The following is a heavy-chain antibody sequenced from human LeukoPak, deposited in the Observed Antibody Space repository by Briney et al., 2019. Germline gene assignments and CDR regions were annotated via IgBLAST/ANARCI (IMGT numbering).Heavy chain of an antibody. V-gene: IGHV1-69*02. D-gene: IGHD5-24*01. CDR3: ARAPKDGYNQRYFDY. CDR2: IIPILGIA. Sequence: RWASVKVSCKASGGTFSSYTISWVRQAPGQGLEWMGRIIPILGIANYAQKFQGGVTITADKSTSTAYMELSSLRSEDTAVYYCARAPKDGYNQRYFDYWGQGTLVTVSS. CDR1: GGTFSSYT. J-gene: IGHJ4*02.